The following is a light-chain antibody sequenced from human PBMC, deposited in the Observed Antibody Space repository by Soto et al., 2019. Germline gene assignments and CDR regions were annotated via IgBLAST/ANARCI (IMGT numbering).Light chain of an antibody. CDR2: AAA. V-gene: IGKV1-39*01. CDR1: QDIDIY. CDR3: QQTYSPPWT. J-gene: IGKJ1*01. Sequence: DIQMTQSPSSLSASVGDRVTITCRASQDIDIYLHWYQQKPGTSPKLLIYAAASLQSGVPSRFRGFGAGTDFTLTITSLQAEDFATYYCQQTYSPPWTFGQGTKVEVK.